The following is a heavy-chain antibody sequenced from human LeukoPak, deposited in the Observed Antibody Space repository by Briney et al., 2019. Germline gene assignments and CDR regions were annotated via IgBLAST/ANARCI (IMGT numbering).Heavy chain of an antibody. CDR1: GGSISSGGYS. J-gene: IGHJ6*02. CDR3: ARDRGAAAGFRYGMDV. CDR2: IYHSGST. V-gene: IGHV4-30-2*01. Sequence: SETLSLTCAVSGGSISSGGYSWSWLRQPPGKGLEWIGYIYHSGSTYYNPSLKSRVTISVDRSKNQFSLKLSSVTAADTAVYYCARDRGAAAGFRYGMDVWGQGTTVTVSS. D-gene: IGHD6-13*01.